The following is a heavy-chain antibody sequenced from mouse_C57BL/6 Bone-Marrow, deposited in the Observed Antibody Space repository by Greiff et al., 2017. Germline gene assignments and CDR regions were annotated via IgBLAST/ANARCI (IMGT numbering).Heavy chain of an antibody. Sequence: EVQLQQSGPELVKPGASVKMSCKTSGYTFTSYWMHWVKQRPGQGLEWIGAIYPGNSDTSYNQKFKGQATLTAVTSAISAYIELSSLTTEDSAVYYCTREMGCWGQGTLVTVSA. CDR1: GYTFTSYW. CDR3: TREMGC. D-gene: IGHD2-3*01. V-gene: IGHV1-5*01. CDR2: IYPGNSDT. J-gene: IGHJ3*01.